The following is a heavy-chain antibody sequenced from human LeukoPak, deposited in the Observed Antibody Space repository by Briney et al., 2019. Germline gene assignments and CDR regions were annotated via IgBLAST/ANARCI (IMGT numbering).Heavy chain of an antibody. CDR1: RYTFTSYG. D-gene: IGHD3-22*01. Sequence: ASVKVSCKASRYTFTSYGISWVRQAPGQGLEWMGWLRANKVNTSDGLKVQGRVTMTTDPPASKAYVELRSLRSDDTAVYCCARDMRDSRGYWVYYFDYWGQGTLVTVSS. CDR2: LRANKVNT. J-gene: IGHJ4*02. V-gene: IGHV1-18*01. CDR3: ARDMRDSRGYWVYYFDY.